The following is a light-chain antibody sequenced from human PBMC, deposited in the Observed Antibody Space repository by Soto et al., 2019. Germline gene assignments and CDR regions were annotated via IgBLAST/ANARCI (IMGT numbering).Light chain of an antibody. J-gene: IGKJ1*01. V-gene: IGKV1-5*01. CDR2: DAS. Sequence: DIQMTQPPSTLSASVGDRVTITCRASQSVSSWLAWYQQKPGKATKLLIYDASNLESGVPSRFSGSGSGTEFTLAISSLQPDDFATYYCQQYNNYRTFGQGPKVEIK. CDR1: QSVSSW. CDR3: QQYNNYRT.